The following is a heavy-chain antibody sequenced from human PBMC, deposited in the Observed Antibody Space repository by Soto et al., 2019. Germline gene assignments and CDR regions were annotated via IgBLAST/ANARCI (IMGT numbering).Heavy chain of an antibody. Sequence: AGGSLRLSCTASGFTFGDYAMSWVRQAPGKGLEWVGFIRSKAYGGTTEYAASVKGRFTISRDDSKSIAYLQMNSLKTEDTAVYYCTFDSSGYYGPRDYWGQGTLVTVSS. J-gene: IGHJ4*02. CDR3: TFDSSGYYGPRDY. V-gene: IGHV3-49*04. D-gene: IGHD3-22*01. CDR1: GFTFGDYA. CDR2: IRSKAYGGTT.